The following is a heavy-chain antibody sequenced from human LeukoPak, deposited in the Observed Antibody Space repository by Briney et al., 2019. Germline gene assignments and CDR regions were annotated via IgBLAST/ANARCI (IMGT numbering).Heavy chain of an antibody. J-gene: IGHJ4*02. V-gene: IGHV4-4*02. CDR2: IYHTGST. D-gene: IGHD2-15*01. CDR1: GGSISSSNW. CDR3: ARGRVARAPFFDY. Sequence: PSETLSLTCAVSGGSISSSNWWSWVRQPPGKGLEWIGEIYHTGSTDYNPSLKSRVTVSVDTSKNQFALKLSSVTAADTAVYYCARGRVARAPFFDYWGQGTLVTVSS.